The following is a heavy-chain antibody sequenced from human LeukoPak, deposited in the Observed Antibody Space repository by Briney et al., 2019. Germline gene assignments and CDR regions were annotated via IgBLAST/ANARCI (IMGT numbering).Heavy chain of an antibody. CDR1: VGTFSSYA. V-gene: IGHV1-69*06. D-gene: IGHD3-22*01. CDR3: ARERLYYYDSSGTADDAFGI. Sequence: GASVKVSCKASVGTFSSYAISWVRQAPGQGLEWMGRIIPIFGTANYAQKFQGRVTITADKSTSTAYMELSSLRSEDTAVYYCARERLYYYDSSGTADDAFGIWGQGTMVTVSS. J-gene: IGHJ3*02. CDR2: IIPIFGTA.